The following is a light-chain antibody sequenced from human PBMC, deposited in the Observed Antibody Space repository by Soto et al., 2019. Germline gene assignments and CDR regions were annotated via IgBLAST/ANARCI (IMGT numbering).Light chain of an antibody. V-gene: IGKV1-39*01. Sequence: DIQITQSPSSLSASVVDRVTITFRASESISRYLNWYKQTPGKAPKLLIYGASTLHGGVPSRFRGSGSGTDFTLTIVSLQPEDFATYYCQQSHSTPRTCGQGTKGDIK. CDR1: ESISRY. CDR3: QQSHSTPRT. J-gene: IGKJ1*01. CDR2: GAS.